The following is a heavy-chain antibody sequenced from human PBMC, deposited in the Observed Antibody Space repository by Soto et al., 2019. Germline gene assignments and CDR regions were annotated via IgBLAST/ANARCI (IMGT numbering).Heavy chain of an antibody. Sequence: ASVKVSCKASGYTFTGYYMHWVRQAPGQGLEWMGWINPNSGGTNYAQKFQVRVTMTRDTSISTAYMELSRLRSDDTAVYYCARGEYYDSSGYYYYYYGMDVWGQGTTVTVSS. J-gene: IGHJ6*02. CDR1: GYTFTGYY. V-gene: IGHV1-2*02. D-gene: IGHD3-22*01. CDR3: ARGEYYDSSGYYYYYYGMDV. CDR2: INPNSGGT.